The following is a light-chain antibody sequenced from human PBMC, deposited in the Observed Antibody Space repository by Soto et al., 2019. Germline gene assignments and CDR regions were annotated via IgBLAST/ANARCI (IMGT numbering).Light chain of an antibody. J-gene: IGKJ2*01. CDR2: DAS. V-gene: IGKV1-5*01. Sequence: DIQMTQSPSTLSASVGDRVTITCRASQNITTYLAWYQQKRGKAPKLLIYDASSVESGVPSRFSGSGSGTEFTLTISSLQPDDVATYYCQQFKSSSMYTFGQGTKLEIK. CDR1: QNITTY. CDR3: QQFKSSSMYT.